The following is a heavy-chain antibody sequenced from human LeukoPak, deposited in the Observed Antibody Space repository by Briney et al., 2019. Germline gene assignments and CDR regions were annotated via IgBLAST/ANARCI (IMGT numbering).Heavy chain of an antibody. CDR1: GFTVSSNY. D-gene: IGHD3-10*01. Sequence: KAGGSLRLSCAASGFTVSSNYMSWIRQAPGKGLEWVSYISSSGSTIYYADSVKGRFTISRDNAKNSLYLQMNSLRAEDTAVYYCARDLRGFQEVDYWGQGTLVTVSS. CDR2: ISSSGSTI. CDR3: ARDLRGFQEVDY. V-gene: IGHV3-11*01. J-gene: IGHJ4*02.